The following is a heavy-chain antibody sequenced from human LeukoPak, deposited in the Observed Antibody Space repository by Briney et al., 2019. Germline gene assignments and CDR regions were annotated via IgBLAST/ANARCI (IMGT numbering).Heavy chain of an antibody. Sequence: PGGSLRLSCAASGFTFSSYSMNWVRQAPGKGLEWVSSISSSSSYIYYADSVKGRFTISRDKAENSLYLQMNSLRAEDTAVYYCARESTGSYFYWGQGTLVTVSS. CDR3: ARESTGSYFY. D-gene: IGHD1-26*01. CDR2: ISSSSSYI. CDR1: GFTFSSYS. J-gene: IGHJ4*02. V-gene: IGHV3-21*01.